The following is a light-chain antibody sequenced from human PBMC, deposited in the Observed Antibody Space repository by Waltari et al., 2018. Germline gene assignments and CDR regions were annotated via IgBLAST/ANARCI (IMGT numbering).Light chain of an antibody. CDR1: QSVLYSFNNKNY. V-gene: IGKV4-1*01. CDR2: WAS. J-gene: IGKJ3*01. Sequence: DIVMTQSPDSLPVSLGERATINCKSSQSVLYSFNNKNYLAWYQQKPGHSPKLLISWASTRESGVPDRFSGMGSGTDCTLAISRLQAEDVAVYYCQQNYTDPSTFDPGTRVELK. CDR3: QQNYTDPST.